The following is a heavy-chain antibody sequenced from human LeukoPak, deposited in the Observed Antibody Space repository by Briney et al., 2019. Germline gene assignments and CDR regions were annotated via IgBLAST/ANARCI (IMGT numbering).Heavy chain of an antibody. Sequence: PGGSLRLSCAASGFTFSSYGMHWVRQAPGKGLEWVAVISYDGSNKYYADSVKGRFTISRDNSKNTLYLQMNSLRAEDTAVYYCAKDVSGYPPDAFDIWGQGTMVTVSS. CDR2: ISYDGSNK. CDR3: AKDVSGYPPDAFDI. CDR1: GFTFSSYG. J-gene: IGHJ3*02. D-gene: IGHD3-3*01. V-gene: IGHV3-30*18.